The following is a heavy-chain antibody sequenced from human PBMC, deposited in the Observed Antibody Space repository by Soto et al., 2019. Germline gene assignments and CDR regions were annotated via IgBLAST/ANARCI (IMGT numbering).Heavy chain of an antibody. J-gene: IGHJ4*02. CDR1: GGSFSTYT. V-gene: IGHV1-69*08. CDR2: IIPILGIR. Sequence: QLQLVQSGAEVKKPGSSVKVSCKASGGSFSTYTITWVRQAPGQGLEWMGRIIPILGIRDYAQKFQARVTITADKSTSTAYMELSSLTSEDTVVYYCARDVGDLGQGTLVTVSS. D-gene: IGHD1-26*01. CDR3: ARDVGD.